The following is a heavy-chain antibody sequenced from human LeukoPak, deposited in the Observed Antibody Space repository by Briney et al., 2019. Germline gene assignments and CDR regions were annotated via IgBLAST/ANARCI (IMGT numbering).Heavy chain of an antibody. D-gene: IGHD4-17*01. CDR3: AKEVLDYEIPYWYFDL. Sequence: GGSLRLACAASGFTFSTYTMSWVRQAPGKGLEWVSAISGDHDYTYYADSVKGRFTISRDNSKNTLYLQMNSLRAEDTAIYHCAKEVLDYEIPYWYFDLWGRGTLVPVSS. J-gene: IGHJ2*01. V-gene: IGHV3-23*01. CDR1: GFTFSTYT. CDR2: ISGDHDYT.